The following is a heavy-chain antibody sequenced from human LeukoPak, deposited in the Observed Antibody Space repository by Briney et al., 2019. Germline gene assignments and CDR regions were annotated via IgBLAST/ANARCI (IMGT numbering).Heavy chain of an antibody. CDR2: ISGSGGST. CDR1: GFTFSSYA. D-gene: IGHD3-3*01. CDR3: AKTPALRFLEWLDYYYMDV. V-gene: IGHV3-23*01. J-gene: IGHJ6*03. Sequence: GGSLRLSCAASGFTFSSYAMSWVRQAPGKGLEWVSAISGSGGSTYYADSVKGRFTISRDNSKNTLYLQMNSLRAEDTAVYYCAKTPALRFLEWLDYYYMDVWGKGTTVTVSS.